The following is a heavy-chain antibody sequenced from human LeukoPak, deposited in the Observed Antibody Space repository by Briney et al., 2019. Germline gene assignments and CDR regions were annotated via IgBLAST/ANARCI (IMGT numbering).Heavy chain of an antibody. CDR1: GFTFSDYY. CDR2: ISSSGSTI. D-gene: IGHD3-3*01. J-gene: IGHJ4*02. CDR3: AREVQYYDFWSGYYEEGEFDY. Sequence: GGSLRLSCAASGFTFSDYYMSWIRQAPGKGLEWVSYISSSGSTIYYADSVKGRFTISRDNAKNSLYLQMNSLRAEDTAVYYCAREVQYYDFWSGYYEEGEFDYWGQGTLVTVSS. V-gene: IGHV3-11*04.